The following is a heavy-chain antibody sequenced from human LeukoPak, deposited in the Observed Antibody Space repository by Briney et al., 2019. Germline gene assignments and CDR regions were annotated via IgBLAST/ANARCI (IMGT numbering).Heavy chain of an antibody. CDR2: ISYDGSNK. V-gene: IGHV3-30-3*01. D-gene: IGHD4-17*01. CDR1: GFTFSTYA. Sequence: GGSLRLSCAVSGFTFSTYAMHWVRQAPGKGLEWVAIISYDGSNKYYADSVKGRFTISRDNSKNTLYLQMNSLRAEDTAVYYCARDGLIYGAQTYYFDYWGQGTLVTISS. CDR3: ARDGLIYGAQTYYFDY. J-gene: IGHJ4*02.